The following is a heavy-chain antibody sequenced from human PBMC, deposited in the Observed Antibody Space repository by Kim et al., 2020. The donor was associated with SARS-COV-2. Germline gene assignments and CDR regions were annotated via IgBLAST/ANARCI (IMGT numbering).Heavy chain of an antibody. CDR2: IYYSGST. CDR1: GGSISSSSYY. Sequence: SETLSLTCTVSGGSISSSSYYWGWIRQPPGKGLEWIGSIYYSGSTYYNPSLKSRVTISVDTSKNQFSLKLSSVTAADTAVYYCARHGREYSGSHGRWGQG. J-gene: IGHJ1*01. CDR3: ARHGREYSGSHGR. V-gene: IGHV4-39*01. D-gene: IGHD1-26*01.